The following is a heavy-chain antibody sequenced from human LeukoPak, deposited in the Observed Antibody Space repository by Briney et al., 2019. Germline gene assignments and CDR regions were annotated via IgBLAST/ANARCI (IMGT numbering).Heavy chain of an antibody. J-gene: IGHJ6*02. CDR1: GFAFSSYW. D-gene: IGHD4-17*01. Sequence: GGSLRLSCAASGFAFSSYWMNWVRQAPGKGLEWVANIKQDGSEKYYVDSVKGRFTISRDNAKNPLYLQMNSLRAEDTAVYYCARDGHYGDPDGMDVWGQGTTVTVSS. V-gene: IGHV3-7*01. CDR2: IKQDGSEK. CDR3: ARDGHYGDPDGMDV.